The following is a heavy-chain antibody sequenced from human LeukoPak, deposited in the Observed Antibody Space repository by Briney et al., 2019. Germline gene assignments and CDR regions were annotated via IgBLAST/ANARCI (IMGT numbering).Heavy chain of an antibody. J-gene: IGHJ4*02. CDR1: GGSISSSSYY. V-gene: IGHV4-39*01. CDR2: IYYSGST. D-gene: IGHD2-8*01. Sequence: PSETLSLTCTVSGGSISSSSYYWGWIRQPPGKGLEWIGSIYYSGSTYYNPSLKSRVTISVDTSKTQFSLKLSSVTAADTAVYYCARTQYCTNGVCRYYYDSGGSYFDYWGQGTLVTVSS. CDR3: ARTQYCTNGVCRYYYDSGGSYFDY.